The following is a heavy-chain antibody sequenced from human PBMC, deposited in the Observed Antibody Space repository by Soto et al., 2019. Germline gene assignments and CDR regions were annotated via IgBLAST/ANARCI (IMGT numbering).Heavy chain of an antibody. V-gene: IGHV3-23*01. J-gene: IGHJ3*02. Sequence: EVQLLESGGGLVQPGESLRLSCVASGFSIASYAVAWVRQAPGKGLEWVSAISGSGGSTYYADSVKGRFTISRDNSKNTLYLQMNSLRAEDTAVYYCANRGDTAMVSYAFDIWGQGTMVTVSS. D-gene: IGHD5-18*01. CDR3: ANRGDTAMVSYAFDI. CDR2: ISGSGGST. CDR1: GFSIASYA.